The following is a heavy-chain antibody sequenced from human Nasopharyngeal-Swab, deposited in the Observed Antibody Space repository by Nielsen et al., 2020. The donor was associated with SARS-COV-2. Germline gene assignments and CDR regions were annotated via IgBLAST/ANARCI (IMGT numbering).Heavy chain of an antibody. D-gene: IGHD2-15*01. V-gene: IGHV3-23*01. CDR2: VSGSGGTT. J-gene: IGHJ4*02. CDR3: AKDRYCSGGACYFSGFDY. Sequence: WICQPPGKGLEWVSGVSGSGGTTKYADSVKGRFTISRDNSKNKLYLQMHSLRVEDTAVYYCAKDRYCSGGACYFSGFDYWGLGTLVTVSS.